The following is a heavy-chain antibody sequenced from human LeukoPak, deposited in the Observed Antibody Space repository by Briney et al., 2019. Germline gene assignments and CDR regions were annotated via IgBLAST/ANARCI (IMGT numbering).Heavy chain of an antibody. Sequence: SETLSLTCTVSGGSISSSSYYWGWIRQPPGKGLEWIGSIYYSGSTYYNPSLKSRVTISVDTSKNQFSLKLSSVTAADTAVYYCASGYYYDSSGYSNWFDPWGQGTLVTVSS. V-gene: IGHV4-39*07. CDR2: IYYSGST. J-gene: IGHJ5*02. CDR3: ASGYYYDSSGYSNWFDP. D-gene: IGHD3-22*01. CDR1: GGSISSSSYY.